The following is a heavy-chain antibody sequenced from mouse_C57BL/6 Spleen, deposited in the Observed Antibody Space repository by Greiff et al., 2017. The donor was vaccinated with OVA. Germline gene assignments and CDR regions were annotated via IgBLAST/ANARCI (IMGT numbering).Heavy chain of an antibody. J-gene: IGHJ2*01. CDR3: ARREGFYYGSSYLLDY. D-gene: IGHD1-1*01. V-gene: IGHV1-61*01. Sequence: QVQLQQPGAELVRPGSSVKLSCKASGYTFTSYWMDWVKQRPGQGLEWIGNIYPSDSETHYNQKFKDKATLTVDKSSSTAYMQLSSRTSEDSAVYYCARREGFYYGSSYLLDYWGQGTTLTVSS. CDR2: IYPSDSET. CDR1: GYTFTSYW.